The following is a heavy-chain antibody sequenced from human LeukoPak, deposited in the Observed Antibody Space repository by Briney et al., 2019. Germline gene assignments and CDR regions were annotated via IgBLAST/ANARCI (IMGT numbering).Heavy chain of an antibody. Sequence: SETLSLTCTVSGGSISSSSYYWGWIRQPPGKGLEWIGSIYYSGSTYYNPSLKSRVTISVDTSKNQFSLKLSSVTAADTAVYYCARDQDGGFDYWGQGTLVTVSS. J-gene: IGHJ4*02. CDR3: ARDQDGGFDY. V-gene: IGHV4-39*07. D-gene: IGHD3-16*01. CDR1: GGSISSSSYY. CDR2: IYYSGST.